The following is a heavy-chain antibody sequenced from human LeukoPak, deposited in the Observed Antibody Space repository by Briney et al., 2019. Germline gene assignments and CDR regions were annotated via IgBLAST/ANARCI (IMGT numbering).Heavy chain of an antibody. J-gene: IGHJ2*01. CDR3: ARPGRDSTDDWHFDL. CDR2: VAYSGRT. Sequence: SKTLSLTCIVSGGSISSYYWNWIRQPPGKGLEWIGYVAYSGRTDYNPSLKSRVTISIDTSKNQFSLKLTSVTAADTAVYYCARPGRDSTDDWHFDLWGRGTLVTVSS. CDR1: GGSISSYY. V-gene: IGHV4-59*08. D-gene: IGHD2-21*02.